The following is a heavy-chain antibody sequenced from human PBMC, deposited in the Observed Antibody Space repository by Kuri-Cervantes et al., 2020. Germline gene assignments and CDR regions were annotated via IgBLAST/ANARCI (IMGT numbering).Heavy chain of an antibody. Sequence: ETLSLTCAASGFTFSSYGMHWVRQAPGKGLEWVGRIKSKTDGGTTDYAAPVKGRFTISRDDSKNTLYLQMNSLKTEDTALYYCVRERLRGSGSYVDGFDVWGQGTMVTVSS. CDR2: IKSKTDGGTT. D-gene: IGHD1-26*01. V-gene: IGHV3-15*01. J-gene: IGHJ3*01. CDR3: VRERLRGSGSYVDGFDV. CDR1: GFTFSSYG.